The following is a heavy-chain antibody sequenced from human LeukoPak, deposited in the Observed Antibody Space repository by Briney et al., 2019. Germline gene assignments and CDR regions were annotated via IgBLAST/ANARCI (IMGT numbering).Heavy chain of an antibody. CDR1: GFTFSSYA. CDR3: AKVIYWDFPDNYFDY. Sequence: PGGSLRLSCAASGFTFSSYAMSWVRQAPGKGLEWVSAISGSGGSTYCADPAKGRFTISRDNSKNTLYLQMNSLRAEDTAVYYCAKVIYWDFPDNYFDYWGQGTLVTVSS. J-gene: IGHJ4*02. CDR2: ISGSGGST. V-gene: IGHV3-23*01. D-gene: IGHD1-7*01.